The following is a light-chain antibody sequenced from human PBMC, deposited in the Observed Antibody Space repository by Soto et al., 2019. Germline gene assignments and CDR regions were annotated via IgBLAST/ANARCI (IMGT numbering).Light chain of an antibody. V-gene: IGKV3-20*01. Sequence: IVLTQSPGTLYLSPGERATLSCRASQSISSSNLAWYQQKPGQAPRLLIYGASSRATGIPDRFSGSGCGTDFTLTISRLEPEDFAFYYCQQYGSSPFTFGPGTKVDIK. J-gene: IGKJ3*01. CDR1: QSISSSN. CDR3: QQYGSSPFT. CDR2: GAS.